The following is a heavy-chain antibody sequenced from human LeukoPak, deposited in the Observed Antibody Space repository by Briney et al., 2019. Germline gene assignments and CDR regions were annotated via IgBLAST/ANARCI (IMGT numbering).Heavy chain of an antibody. CDR3: ANTEDPEYFQH. V-gene: IGHV3-23*01. Sequence: PGGSLRLSCAASGFTFSSYAMSWVRQAPGKGLEWVSAISGSGGSTYYADSVKGRFAISRDNSKNTLYLQMSSLRAEDTAVYYCANTEDPEYFQHWGQGTLVTVSS. J-gene: IGHJ1*01. CDR1: GFTFSSYA. CDR2: ISGSGGST. D-gene: IGHD4-17*01.